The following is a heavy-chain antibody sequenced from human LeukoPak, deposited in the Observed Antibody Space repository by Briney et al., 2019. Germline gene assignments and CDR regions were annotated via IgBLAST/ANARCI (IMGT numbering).Heavy chain of an antibody. CDR3: ARRRVAGTEADY. V-gene: IGHV4-39*01. CDR2: ISYSGST. CDR1: GGSLVSTTFY. D-gene: IGHD6-19*01. Sequence: PSETLSLTCTVSGGSLVSTTFYWDLIRQPPGTGLEWIGSISYSGSTYYNPSLKSRVTISVDTSKNQFSLKLSSVTAADTAVYYCARRRVAGTEADYWGQGTLVTVSS. J-gene: IGHJ4*02.